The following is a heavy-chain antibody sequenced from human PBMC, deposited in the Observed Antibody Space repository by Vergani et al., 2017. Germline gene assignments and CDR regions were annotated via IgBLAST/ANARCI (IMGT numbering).Heavy chain of an antibody. D-gene: IGHD3-10*01. CDR3: ARGTLRGSGSYRNWFDP. Sequence: QVQLVQSGAEVKKPGASVKVSCKASGYTFTSYYMHWVRQAPGQGLEWMGIINPSGGSTSYAQKFQGRVTMTRDTSTSTVYMELSRLRSDDTAVYYCARGTLRGSGSYRNWFDPWGQGTLVTVSS. CDR1: GYTFTSYY. J-gene: IGHJ5*02. V-gene: IGHV1-46*01. CDR2: INPSGGST.